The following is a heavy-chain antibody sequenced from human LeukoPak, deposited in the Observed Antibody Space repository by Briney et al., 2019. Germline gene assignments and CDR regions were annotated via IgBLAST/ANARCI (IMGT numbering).Heavy chain of an antibody. CDR1: GFPFSVFG. J-gene: IGHJ4*02. Sequence: GGSLRPSCEASGFPFSVFGMNWVRQAPGKGLEWISSISKSGDSIYYADSVKGRFTISRDNAKKSLYLQMNSLRGEDTAVYYCARDRRDGYKYLAHWGQGTRVTVSS. V-gene: IGHV3-21*01. CDR3: ARDRRDGYKYLAH. CDR2: ISKSGDSI. D-gene: IGHD5-24*01.